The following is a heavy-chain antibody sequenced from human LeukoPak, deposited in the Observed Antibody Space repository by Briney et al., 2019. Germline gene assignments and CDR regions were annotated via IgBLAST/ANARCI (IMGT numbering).Heavy chain of an antibody. V-gene: IGHV1-69*13. CDR3: ARTYYYGSGRPLAFDY. CDR1: GGTFSSYA. CDR2: IIPIFGTA. D-gene: IGHD3-10*01. Sequence: SVKVSCQASGGTFSSYAISWVRQAPGQGLEWMGGIIPIFGTANYAQKFQGRVTITADESTSTAYMELSSLRSEDTAVYYCARTYYYGSGRPLAFDYWGQGTLVTVSS. J-gene: IGHJ4*02.